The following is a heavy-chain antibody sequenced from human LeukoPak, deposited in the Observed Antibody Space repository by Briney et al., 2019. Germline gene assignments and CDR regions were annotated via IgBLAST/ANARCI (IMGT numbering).Heavy chain of an antibody. CDR2: IYPDDSDI. J-gene: IGHJ3*02. V-gene: IGHV5-51*01. CDR1: GYSFTDYW. D-gene: IGHD3-10*01. CDR3: ERHGRGSRSPNAFDI. Sequence: GESLKISCKGSGYSFTDYWIGWVRQMPREGLQWMGIIYPDDSDIRYSPSFQGQVTISADKSIITAYLQWSSLKASDTAMYYCERHGRGSRSPNAFDIWGQGTMVSVSS.